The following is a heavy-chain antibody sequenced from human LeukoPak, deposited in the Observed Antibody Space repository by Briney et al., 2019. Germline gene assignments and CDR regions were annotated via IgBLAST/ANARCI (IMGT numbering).Heavy chain of an antibody. CDR1: GGSFSGYY. CDR2: INHSGST. CDR3: ARGLIRGYCSSTSCPDY. V-gene: IGHV4-34*01. D-gene: IGHD2-2*01. Sequence: PSETLSLTCAVYGGSFSGYYWSWIRQPPGKGLEWIGEINHSGSTNYNPSLKSRVTISVDTSKNQFSLKLSSVTAADTAVYYCARGLIRGYCSSTSCPDYWGQGTLVTVSS. J-gene: IGHJ4*02.